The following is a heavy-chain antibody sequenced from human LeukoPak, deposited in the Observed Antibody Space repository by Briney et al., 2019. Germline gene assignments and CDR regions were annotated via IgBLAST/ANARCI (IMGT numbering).Heavy chain of an antibody. D-gene: IGHD3-10*01. CDR2: IYHSGST. CDR3: ARFGVMVRGVIIPGFDY. CDR1: GYSISSGYY. V-gene: IGHV4-38-2*02. J-gene: IGHJ4*02. Sequence: PSETLSLTCTVSGYSISSGYYWGWIRQPPGKGLEWIGSIYHSGSTYYNPSLKSRVTISVDTSKNQFSLKLSSVTAADTAVYYCARFGVMVRGVIIPGFDYWGQGTLVTVSS.